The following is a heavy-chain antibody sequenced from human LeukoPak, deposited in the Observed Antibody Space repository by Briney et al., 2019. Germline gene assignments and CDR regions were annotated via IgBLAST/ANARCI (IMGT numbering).Heavy chain of an antibody. J-gene: IGHJ4*02. CDR3: AKGTRSGAAGRFDY. CDR2: ISGSGGST. D-gene: IGHD6-13*01. CDR1: GFTFSSYA. V-gene: IGHV3-23*01. Sequence: GGSLRLSCAASGFTFSSYAMSWVRQAPGKGLEWVSAISGSGGSTYYADSVRGRFTMSRDNSKNTVYMQMNSLRVEDTAVYYCAKGTRSGAAGRFDYWGQGTLVTVSS.